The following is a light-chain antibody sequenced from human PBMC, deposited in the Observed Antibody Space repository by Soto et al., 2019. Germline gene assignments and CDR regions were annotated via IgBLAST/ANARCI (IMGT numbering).Light chain of an antibody. CDR3: CSYAGSYV. J-gene: IGLJ1*01. V-gene: IGLV2-11*01. Sequence: QSALTQPSSVSGSTGKSVTISCTGTSSDVGGYNYVSWYQQHPGKAPKLMIYDVSKRPSGVPDRFSGSKSGNTASLTISGLQAEDEADYYCCSYAGSYVFGTGTKVTVL. CDR1: SSDVGGYNY. CDR2: DVS.